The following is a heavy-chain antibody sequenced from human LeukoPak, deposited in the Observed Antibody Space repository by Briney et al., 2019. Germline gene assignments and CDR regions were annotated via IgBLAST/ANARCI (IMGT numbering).Heavy chain of an antibody. CDR1: GGSTSSSYYY. J-gene: IGHJ6*03. Sequence: MTSETLSLTCTVSGGSTSSSYYYWGWIRQPPGKGLEWIGSIYYSGSTYYNPSLKSRVTISVDTSKNQFSLKLSSVTAADTAVYYCARQTGWYYYYMDVWGKGTTVTVSS. CDR2: IYYSGST. CDR3: ARQTGWYYYYMDV. D-gene: IGHD1-14*01. V-gene: IGHV4-39*01.